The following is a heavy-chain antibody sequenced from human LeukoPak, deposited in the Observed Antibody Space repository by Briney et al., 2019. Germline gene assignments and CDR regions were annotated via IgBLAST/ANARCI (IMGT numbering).Heavy chain of an antibody. D-gene: IGHD3-3*01. V-gene: IGHV4-38-2*02. CDR1: GYSISTGYY. Sequence: SETLSLTCSVSGYSISTGYYWVWIRQSPGKGLEWIGSIYRSGSTNYNPSLKSRVTISVDTSNNQFSLKVSSVTAADTAVYYCARRYDFWSGYPPPLDYWGQGTLVTVSS. CDR2: IYRSGST. J-gene: IGHJ4*02. CDR3: ARRYDFWSGYPPPLDY.